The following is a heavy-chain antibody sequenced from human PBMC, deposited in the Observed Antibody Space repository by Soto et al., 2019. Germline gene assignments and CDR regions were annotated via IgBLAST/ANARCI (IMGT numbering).Heavy chain of an antibody. CDR1: GGSISSYY. D-gene: IGHD6-19*01. V-gene: IGHV4-4*07. CDR2: IYSNGNT. Sequence: SETLSLTCTVSGGSISSYYWSWIRQPAGKGLEWIGRIYSNGNTNYNPSLKSRVTMSVDRSTNQLSLNLSSVTAADTAVYHCAREVEVAGLSWGIDPWGKGTQATVSS. CDR3: AREVEVAGLSWGIDP. J-gene: IGHJ5*02.